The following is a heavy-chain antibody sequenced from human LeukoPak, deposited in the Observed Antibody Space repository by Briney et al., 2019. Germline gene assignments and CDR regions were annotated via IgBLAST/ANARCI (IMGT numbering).Heavy chain of an antibody. CDR1: GFTFSNYW. CDR2: INTDGSST. D-gene: IGHD6-19*01. CDR3: ARPTETGWYRTLHY. V-gene: IGHV3-74*01. J-gene: IGHJ4*02. Sequence: PGGSLRLYCAAAGFTFSNYWMNWVRQAPGKGLVWVSRINTDGSSTNYADSVKGRFTISRDNAKNTLYLQMNSLRAEDTAVYYCARPTETGWYRTLHYWGQGTLVTVSS.